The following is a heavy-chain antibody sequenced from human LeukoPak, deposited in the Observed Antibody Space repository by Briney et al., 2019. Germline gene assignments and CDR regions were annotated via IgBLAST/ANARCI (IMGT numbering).Heavy chain of an antibody. CDR1: GGSISSYY. V-gene: IGHV4-59*08. CDR2: IYYSGST. D-gene: IGHD2-2*01. J-gene: IGHJ6*02. Sequence: SETLSLTCTVSGGSISSYYWSWIRQPPGKGLEWIGYIYYSGSTNYNPSLKSRVTISVDTSKNQFSLKLSSVTAADTAVYYCARYSRGYCSSTSCYYYYGMGVWGQGTTVTVSS. CDR3: ARYSRGYCSSTSCYYYYGMGV.